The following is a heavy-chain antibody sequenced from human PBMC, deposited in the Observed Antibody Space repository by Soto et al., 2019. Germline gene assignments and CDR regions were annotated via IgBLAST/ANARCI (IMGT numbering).Heavy chain of an antibody. CDR1: GYRFTSYW. D-gene: IGHD3-22*01. V-gene: IGHV5-51*01. Sequence: PXDSLRISCRTSGYRFTSYWIAWVRQMPGKGLEWMGIIFPSDSDTRYSPSFQGQVTISADRSTSTVFLQWASLKASDTAVYFCARKDKSGYFNWFDPWGQGTLVTVSS. CDR2: IFPSDSDT. J-gene: IGHJ5*02. CDR3: ARKDKSGYFNWFDP.